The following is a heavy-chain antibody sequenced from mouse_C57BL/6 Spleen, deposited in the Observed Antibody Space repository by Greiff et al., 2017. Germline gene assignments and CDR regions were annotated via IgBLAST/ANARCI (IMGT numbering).Heavy chain of an antibody. J-gene: IGHJ3*01. Sequence: QVQLKESGAELARPGASVKMSCKASGYTFTSYTMHWVKQRPGQGLEWIGYINPSSGYTKYNQKFKDKATLTAEKSSRTAYMQLSSLTSEDSAVYYCAGAFYYGYDGAWFAYWGQGTLVTVSA. CDR1: GYTFTSYT. CDR3: AGAFYYGYDGAWFAY. D-gene: IGHD2-2*01. CDR2: INPSSGYT. V-gene: IGHV1-4*01.